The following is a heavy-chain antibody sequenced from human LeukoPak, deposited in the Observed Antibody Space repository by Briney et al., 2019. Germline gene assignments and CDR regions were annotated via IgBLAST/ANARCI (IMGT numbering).Heavy chain of an antibody. V-gene: IGHV4-39*02. D-gene: IGHD3-10*01. CDR2: INHSGST. CDR3: AREFILDYYGSGKRYFDY. CDR1: GGSISSSSYY. Sequence: SETLSLTCTVSGGSISSSSYYWGWIRQPPGKGLEWIGEINHSGSTNYNPSLKSRVTISVDTSKNQFSLKLSSVTAADTAVYYCAREFILDYYGSGKRYFDYWGQGTLVTVSS. J-gene: IGHJ4*02.